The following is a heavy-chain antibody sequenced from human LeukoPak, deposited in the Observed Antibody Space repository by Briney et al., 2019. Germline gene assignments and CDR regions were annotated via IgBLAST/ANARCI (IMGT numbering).Heavy chain of an antibody. Sequence: NPSETLSLTCVVYGVSFSDYDWSWIRQPPGKGLEWVGEINHGGSNNYNPSLKSQVTMLVDTTMNQFSLEVSSVTAADTAVYYCARGGGYNYMDVWGKGTTVTVSS. D-gene: IGHD4-23*01. CDR3: ARGGGYNYMDV. CDR2: INHGGSN. V-gene: IGHV4-34*01. CDR1: GVSFSDYD. J-gene: IGHJ6*03.